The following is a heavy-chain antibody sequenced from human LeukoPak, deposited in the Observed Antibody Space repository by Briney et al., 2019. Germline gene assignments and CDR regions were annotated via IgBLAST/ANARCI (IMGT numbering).Heavy chain of an antibody. D-gene: IGHD1-26*01. Sequence: GGSLRLSCAASGFTFSSYAMSWVRQAPGKGLEWVANIKSDGSEKYYVDSVKGRFTISRDNAKNSLFLQMNSLRAEDTAVYYCARVRYTGSYWGYWGQGTLVTVSS. CDR3: ARVRYTGSYWGY. CDR2: IKSDGSEK. CDR1: GFTFSSYA. J-gene: IGHJ4*02. V-gene: IGHV3-7*04.